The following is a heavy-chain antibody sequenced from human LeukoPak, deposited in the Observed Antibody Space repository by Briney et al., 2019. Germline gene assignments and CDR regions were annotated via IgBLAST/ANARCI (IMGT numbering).Heavy chain of an antibody. CDR1: GYRLTSYW. Sequence: GESLKISCKGSGYRLTSYWISWVRQMPGKGMEWMGRNDPRDYYTNYSPSFQGHVTISADKSISTAYLQRSSLKDSDTDMYYGATRALPTAYCGGDCFDAFDIWGQGTMVTVSS. CDR3: ATRALPTAYCGGDCFDAFDI. J-gene: IGHJ3*02. CDR2: NDPRDYYT. V-gene: IGHV5-10-1*01. D-gene: IGHD2-21*02.